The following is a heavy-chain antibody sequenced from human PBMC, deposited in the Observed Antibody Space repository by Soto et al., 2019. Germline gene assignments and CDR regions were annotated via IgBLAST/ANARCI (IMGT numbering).Heavy chain of an antibody. CDR2: IYPGDSDT. Sequence: GESLKISCKGSGYSFTSYWIAWVRQMPGKGLECMGIIYPGDSDTRYSPSFEGQVTFSADKSINTAYLQWSSLKASDSAMYYCARPFDTSGWYDHWGQGTLVTVSS. J-gene: IGHJ5*02. CDR3: ARPFDTSGWYDH. CDR1: GYSFTSYW. V-gene: IGHV5-51*01. D-gene: IGHD6-19*01.